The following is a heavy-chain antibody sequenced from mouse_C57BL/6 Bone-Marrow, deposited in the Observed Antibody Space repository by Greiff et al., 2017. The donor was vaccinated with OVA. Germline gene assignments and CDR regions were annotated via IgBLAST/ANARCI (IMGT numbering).Heavy chain of an antibody. D-gene: IGHD1-1*01. CDR3: ARKDYDSSSSAWFAY. CDR1: GYTFTDHT. Sequence: VQLQQSDAELVKPGASVKISCKVSGYTFTDHTIHWMKQRPEQGLEWIGYIYPRDGSTTYNEKFKGKATLTADKSSSTAYMQLNSLTSEDSAVYFCARKDYDSSSSAWFAYWGQGTLVTVSA. CDR2: IYPRDGST. J-gene: IGHJ3*01. V-gene: IGHV1-78*01.